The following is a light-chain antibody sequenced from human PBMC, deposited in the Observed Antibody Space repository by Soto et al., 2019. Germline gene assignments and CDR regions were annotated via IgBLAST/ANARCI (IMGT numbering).Light chain of an antibody. J-gene: IGKJ3*01. Sequence: EIVLTQSPATLSLSPGERATLSCRASQSVSSYLAWYQQKPGQAPRLLIYDASNRATGIPARFSGSGSGTDFSLSISCLEPEDFAVYYGQQRSNWPSFGPGTKVDIK. CDR2: DAS. CDR1: QSVSSY. V-gene: IGKV3-11*01. CDR3: QQRSNWPS.